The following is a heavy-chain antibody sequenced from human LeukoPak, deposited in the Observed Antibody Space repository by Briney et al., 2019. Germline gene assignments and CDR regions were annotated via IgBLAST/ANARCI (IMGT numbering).Heavy chain of an antibody. CDR3: ARGGDGYCSGGSCYTPNKIFDY. Sequence: PSETLSLTCTVSGGSISSSTYYWGWIRQPPGKGLEWIGSIYHSGSTYYNPSLKSRVTISVDTSKNQFSLKLSSVTAADTAVYYCARGGDGYCSGGSCYTPNKIFDYWGQGTLVTVSS. CDR1: GGSISSSTYY. V-gene: IGHV4-39*07. D-gene: IGHD2-15*01. CDR2: IYHSGST. J-gene: IGHJ4*02.